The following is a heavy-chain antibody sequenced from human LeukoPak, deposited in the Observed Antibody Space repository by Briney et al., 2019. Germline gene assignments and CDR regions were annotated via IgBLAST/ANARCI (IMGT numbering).Heavy chain of an antibody. J-gene: IGHJ4*02. CDR2: IKQDGSEK. CDR1: GFTFSSYM. D-gene: IGHD3-16*01. Sequence: GGSLRLSCAASGFTFSSYMMNWVRQAPGKGLEWVANIKQDGSEKNYVDSVKGRFIISRDNAKNSLYLQMNTLRADDTAVYYCARDGFGTGSNWGQGTLVTVSS. V-gene: IGHV3-7*03. CDR3: ARDGFGTGSN.